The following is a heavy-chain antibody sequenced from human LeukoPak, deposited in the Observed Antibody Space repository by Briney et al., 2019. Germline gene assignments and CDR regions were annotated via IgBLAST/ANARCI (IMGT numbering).Heavy chain of an antibody. J-gene: IGHJ4*02. D-gene: IGHD3-10*01. CDR2: ISSSSTYT. Sequence: GGSLRLSCAASGFTFSSYNMNWVRQAPGKGLEWVSSISSSSTYTYYADSVKGRFTISRDNAKNSLYLHMNSLRAEDTAVYYCARAISMVRGVDYWGQGTLVTVSS. CDR3: ARAISMVRGVDY. V-gene: IGHV3-21*01. CDR1: GFTFSSYN.